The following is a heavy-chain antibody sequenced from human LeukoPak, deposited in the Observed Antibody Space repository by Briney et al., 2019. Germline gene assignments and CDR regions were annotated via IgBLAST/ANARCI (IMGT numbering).Heavy chain of an antibody. CDR2: IYYNGNT. CDR3: ARGRGNYYGMDV. Sequence: SETLSLTCSVSDVSINSYYWNWIRRPPGKGLEWIGYIYYNGNTNYSPSLKSRVTISVDTSKNLFSLKVSSVTAADTAVYYCARGRGNYYGMDVWGQGTTVTVSS. CDR1: DVSINSYY. J-gene: IGHJ6*02. V-gene: IGHV4-59*01.